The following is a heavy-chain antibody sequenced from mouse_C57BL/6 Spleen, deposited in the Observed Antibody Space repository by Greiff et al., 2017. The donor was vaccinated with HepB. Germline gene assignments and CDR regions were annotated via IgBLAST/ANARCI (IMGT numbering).Heavy chain of an antibody. J-gene: IGHJ1*03. V-gene: IGHV1-59*01. CDR1: GYTFTSYW. Sequence: QVQLQQPGAELVRPGTSVKLSCKASGYTFTSYWMHWVKQRPGQGLEWIGVIDPSDSYTNYNQKFKGKATLTVDTSSSTAYMQLSSLTSEDSAVYYCARYGNYFNWYFDVWGTGTTVTVSS. CDR2: IDPSDSYT. CDR3: ARYGNYFNWYFDV. D-gene: IGHD2-1*01.